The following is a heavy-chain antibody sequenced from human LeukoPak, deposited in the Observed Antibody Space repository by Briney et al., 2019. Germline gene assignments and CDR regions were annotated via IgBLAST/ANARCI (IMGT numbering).Heavy chain of an antibody. V-gene: IGHV3-9*01. Sequence: SLRLSCAASGFTFDDYAMHWVRQAPGKGLEWVSGISWNSGSIGYADSVKGRYTISRDNAKNTLYLQMNSLRAEDTAVYYCARRYALDYWGQGTLVTVSS. D-gene: IGHD1-1*01. J-gene: IGHJ4*02. CDR3: ARRYALDY. CDR1: GFTFDDYA. CDR2: ISWNSGSI.